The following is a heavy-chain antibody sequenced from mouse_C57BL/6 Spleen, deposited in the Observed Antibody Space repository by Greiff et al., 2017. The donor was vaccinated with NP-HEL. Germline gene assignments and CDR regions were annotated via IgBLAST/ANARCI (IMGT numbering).Heavy chain of an antibody. CDR2: INPSSGYT. Sequence: QVQLKQSGAELARPGASVKMSCKASGYTFTSYTMHWVKQRPGQGLEWIGYINPSSGYTKYNQKFKDKATVTADKSSSTAYMQLSSLTSEDSAFYDCARNPYYFDYWGQGTTLTVSS. V-gene: IGHV1-4*01. J-gene: IGHJ2*01. CDR3: ARNPYYFDY. CDR1: GYTFTSYT.